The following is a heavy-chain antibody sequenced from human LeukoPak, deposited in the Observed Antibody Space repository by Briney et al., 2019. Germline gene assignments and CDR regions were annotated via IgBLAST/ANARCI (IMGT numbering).Heavy chain of an antibody. D-gene: IGHD3-9*01. Sequence: AGSLTLSCAASAFTFCSYEMNWVRQAQGMGLEWVSCTNSSGTNIYYTDSVKGTFTTSRDNTKNSLYLQMNSLRAEDTAVYYCARAYYDILTVYYTDLGDYWGQGTLVTVSS. V-gene: IGHV3-48*03. J-gene: IGHJ4*02. CDR3: ARAYYDILTVYYTDLGDY. CDR2: TNSSGTNI. CDR1: AFTFCSYE.